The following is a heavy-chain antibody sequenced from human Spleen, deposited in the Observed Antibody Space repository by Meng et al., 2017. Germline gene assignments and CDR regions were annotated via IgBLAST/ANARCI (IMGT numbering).Heavy chain of an antibody. CDR1: GYTFSSYG. CDR3: ARGPIRGYDPYFGY. V-gene: IGHV1-18*01. Sequence: ASVKVSCKASGYTFSSYGVSWVRQAPGKGLQWMGWVGVYNGYTKYSQKFQGRVTMTTDTSTSTAYMELRSLRSDDTAVYYCARGPIRGYDPYFGYWGQGTLVTVSS. CDR2: VGVYNGYT. J-gene: IGHJ4*02. D-gene: IGHD5-12*01.